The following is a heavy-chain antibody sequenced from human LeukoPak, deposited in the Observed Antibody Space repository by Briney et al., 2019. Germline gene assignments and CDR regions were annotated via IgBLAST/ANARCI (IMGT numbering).Heavy chain of an antibody. Sequence: GGSLRLSCAASGFTFSDYYMSWIRQAPGKGLEWVSHISSSGSTRYYADSVKGRFTISRDNAKNSLYLQMNSLRAEDTAVYYCARSFSAAHGARYWYFDLWGRGTLVTVSS. D-gene: IGHD3-10*01. CDR1: GFTFSDYY. V-gene: IGHV3-11*01. CDR2: ISSSGSTR. CDR3: ARSFSAAHGARYWYFDL. J-gene: IGHJ2*01.